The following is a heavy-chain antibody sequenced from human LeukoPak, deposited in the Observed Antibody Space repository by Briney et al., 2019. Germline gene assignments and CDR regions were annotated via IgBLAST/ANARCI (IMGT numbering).Heavy chain of an antibody. J-gene: IGHJ6*02. CDR2: ICTDETTI. Sequence: QPGGSLRLSCAASGFTFSTYYMHWVRQPPGKGLVWVSQICTDETTIRNADSVKGRFTISRDNAKNTLYLQMSSLRVEDTAVYYCARGRRGYSYGRYYYGMDVWGQGTTVTVSS. D-gene: IGHD5-18*01. CDR3: ARGRRGYSYGRYYYGMDV. CDR1: GFTFSTYY. V-gene: IGHV3-74*01.